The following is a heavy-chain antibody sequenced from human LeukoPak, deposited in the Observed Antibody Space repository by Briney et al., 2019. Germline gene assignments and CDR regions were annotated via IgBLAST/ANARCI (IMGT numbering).Heavy chain of an antibody. V-gene: IGHV3-33*01. D-gene: IGHD4-17*01. J-gene: IGHJ4*02. CDR3: ARDPATVASHFDY. Sequence: GTSLRLSCVASGFIFSRYDMHWVRQAPGKGLEWVALIWHDGSKTHYADSVKGRFTISRDDSKSTLYVQMNSLRVEDTAVYYCARDPATVASHFDYWGQGALVTVSS. CDR2: IWHDGSKT. CDR1: GFIFSRYD.